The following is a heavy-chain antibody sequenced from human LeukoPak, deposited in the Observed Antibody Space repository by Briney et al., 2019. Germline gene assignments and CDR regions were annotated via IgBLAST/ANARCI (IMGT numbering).Heavy chain of an antibody. CDR1: GFSFSRFA. Sequence: GGSLRLSCAASGFSFSRFAMSWVRQAPGKGLEWVSAISDSGGRINYADSVKGRFTISRDNAKNSLYLQMNSLRAEDTAVYYCAGATIDRLGGDSPYYYYYGMDVWGQGTTVTVSS. V-gene: IGHV3-23*01. D-gene: IGHD2-21*02. J-gene: IGHJ6*02. CDR3: AGATIDRLGGDSPYYYYYGMDV. CDR2: ISDSGGRI.